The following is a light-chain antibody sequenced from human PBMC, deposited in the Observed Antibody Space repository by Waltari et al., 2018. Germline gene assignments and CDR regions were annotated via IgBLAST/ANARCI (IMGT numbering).Light chain of an antibody. J-gene: IGKJ1*01. CDR3: QQYKDWPRA. CDR1: QSVTTN. V-gene: IGKV3D-15*01. CDR2: GAS. Sequence: DIVMTQAPATLSVSPGVGATLSCRASQSVTTNLAWYQQRPGHAPRLLIYGASTRATGIPARFSGSGSGTEFTLTMSSLQSEDFAVYYCQQYKDWPRAFGQGTKVEIK.